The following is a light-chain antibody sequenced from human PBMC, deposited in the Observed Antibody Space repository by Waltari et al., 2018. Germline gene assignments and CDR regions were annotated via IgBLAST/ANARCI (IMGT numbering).Light chain of an antibody. CDR2: WAS. CDR1: QSILYNHNDKNY. V-gene: IGKV4-1*01. CDR3: QQYYRSRT. J-gene: IGKJ1*01. Sequence: QSILYNHNDKNYLAWYQQKPGQPPKLLIYWASTRESGVPDRFSGSGSGTDCTLTSSSLQAEDVAVYDCQQYYRSRTFGQGTKVEIK.